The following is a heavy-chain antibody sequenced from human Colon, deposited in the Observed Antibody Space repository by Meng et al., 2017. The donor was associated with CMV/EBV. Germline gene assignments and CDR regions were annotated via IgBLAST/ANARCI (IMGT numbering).Heavy chain of an antibody. V-gene: IGHV1-45*02. CDR2: ITPFNGNT. D-gene: IGHD6-13*01. CDR3: ASGEEQLAHFDY. J-gene: IGHJ4*02. CDR1: GFTFRHRY. Sequence: QMQLVQSGAEVKKTGSSVMVSCKASGFTFRHRYVHWVRQAPGQALEWMGWITPFNGNTNYAQKLQDRVTITRDMSMTTAYMELSSLRSDDRAIYFCASGEEQLAHFDYWGQGTLVTVS.